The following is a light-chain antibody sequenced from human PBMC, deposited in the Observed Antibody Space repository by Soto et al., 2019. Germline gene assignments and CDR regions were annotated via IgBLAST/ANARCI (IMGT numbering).Light chain of an antibody. V-gene: IGLV2-14*01. Sequence: QSVLTQPASVSGSPGQSITISCTGTSSDVGGYTYVSWYQQHPGEAPKLMIYDVSNRPSGASNRFAGSKSGNTASLTSSGLQAEDEADYYCSSYTSSSTLVVFGGGTKLTVL. CDR3: SSYTSSSTLVV. CDR2: DVS. CDR1: SSDVGGYTY. J-gene: IGLJ2*01.